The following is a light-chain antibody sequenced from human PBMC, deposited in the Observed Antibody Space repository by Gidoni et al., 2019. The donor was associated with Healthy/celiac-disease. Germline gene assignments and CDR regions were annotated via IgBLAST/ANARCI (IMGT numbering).Light chain of an antibody. CDR1: SLRSYY. J-gene: IGLJ2*01. CDR2: GKN. Sequence: SSELTQDPAVSVALGHTVRIQGQGDSLRSYYSSWYQQKTGQAPVLVIYGKNNRPSVIPDRFSGSSSGNTASLTITGAQAEDEADYYCNSRDSSGNHVVFGGGTKLTVL. CDR3: NSRDSSGNHVV. V-gene: IGLV3-19*01.